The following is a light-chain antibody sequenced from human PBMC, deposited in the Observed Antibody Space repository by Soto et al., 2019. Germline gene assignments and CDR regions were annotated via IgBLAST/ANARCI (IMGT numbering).Light chain of an antibody. V-gene: IGLV1-44*01. CDR3: AAWDDSLNGYV. CDR2: NNN. CDR1: SYNIGTNA. J-gene: IGLJ1*01. Sequence: QLVLTQPPSASGTPGQRVTISCSGGSYNIGTNAVNWYQQLPGTAPKLLIYNNNQRPSGVPDRFSGSKSGTSASLAISGLQSEDEADYYCAAWDDSLNGYVFGTGTKLTVL.